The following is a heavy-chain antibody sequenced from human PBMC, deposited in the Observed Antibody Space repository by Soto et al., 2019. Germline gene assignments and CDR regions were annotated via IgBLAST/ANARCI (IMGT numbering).Heavy chain of an antibody. V-gene: IGHV1-69*08. D-gene: IGHD3-10*01. CDR2: IIPFHGVT. J-gene: IGHJ4*02. CDR3: TRDWEITVSTWSFGGF. Sequence: QVQLVQSGAEVKKPGSSVKVSCKASGGTFSPYTINWVRQAPGQGLEWMGRIIPFHGVTNYAKKFQARVKITADKSTSTAYMELSGLRFEDTAMYYCTRDWEITVSTWSFGGFWGRGTLVTVSS. CDR1: GGTFSPYT.